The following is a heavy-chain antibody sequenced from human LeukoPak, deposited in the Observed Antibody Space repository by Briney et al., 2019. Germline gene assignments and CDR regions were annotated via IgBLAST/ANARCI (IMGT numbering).Heavy chain of an antibody. CDR3: AKNMRPTTGTSFDY. D-gene: IGHD1-1*01. Sequence: PGGSLRLSCAAPGFTFSSYGMHWVRQAPGKGLEWVAFIQYDGSNEYYPDSVEGRFTISRDNSKNTLYLQMHSLRGEDTAVYYCAKNMRPTTGTSFDYWGQGTLVTVSP. CDR1: GFTFSSYG. V-gene: IGHV3-30*02. CDR2: IQYDGSNE. J-gene: IGHJ4*02.